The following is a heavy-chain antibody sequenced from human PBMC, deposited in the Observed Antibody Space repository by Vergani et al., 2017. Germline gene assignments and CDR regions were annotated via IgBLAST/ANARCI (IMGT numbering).Heavy chain of an antibody. J-gene: IGHJ4*02. CDR3: ARSPPVIAVAGTGVDY. D-gene: IGHD6-19*01. CDR2: INTNTGNP. CDR1: GYTFTSYA. V-gene: IGHV7-4-1*02. Sequence: QVQLVQSGSELKKPGASVKVSCKASGYTFTSYAMNWVRQAPGQGLEWMGWINTNTGNPTYAPVFTGRFVFSLDTSVSPAYLQISSLKAEDTAVYYCARSPPVIAVAGTGVDYWGQGTLVTVSS.